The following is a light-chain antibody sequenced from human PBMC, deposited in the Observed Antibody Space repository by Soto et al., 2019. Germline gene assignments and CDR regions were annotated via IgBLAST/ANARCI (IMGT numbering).Light chain of an antibody. CDR3: LQYGIPLWT. Sequence: EIALTQSPGTLSLSPGERATLSCRASQSVTADYLAWYQQKPGQAPRLLIYAASTGATGIPDRFSGSGSGTDFTLTISRLEPGDSAVYYCLQYGIPLWTFGQGTKVEIK. V-gene: IGKV3-20*01. CDR1: QSVTADY. CDR2: AAS. J-gene: IGKJ1*01.